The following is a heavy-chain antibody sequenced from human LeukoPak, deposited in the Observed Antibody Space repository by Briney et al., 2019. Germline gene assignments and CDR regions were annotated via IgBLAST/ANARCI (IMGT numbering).Heavy chain of an antibody. CDR2: TSYNGNIK. CDR3: VRDYFGSGSCDY. Sequence: GGSLRLSCAASGFTFSSYGMHWVRQAPGKGLEWVAGTSYNGNIKYYADYVKGRFTISRDNAKNSLYLQMNSLRAEDTAVYYCVRDYFGSGSCDYWGQGTLVTVSS. V-gene: IGHV3-30*03. J-gene: IGHJ4*02. D-gene: IGHD3-10*01. CDR1: GFTFSSYG.